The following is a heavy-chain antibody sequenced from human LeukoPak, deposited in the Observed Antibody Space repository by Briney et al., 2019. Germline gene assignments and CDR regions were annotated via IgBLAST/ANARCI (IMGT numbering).Heavy chain of an antibody. J-gene: IGHJ4*02. CDR1: GFTFSSSA. V-gene: IGHV3-23*01. CDR3: AKDASYYPRYFDY. CDR2: ISASGGST. D-gene: IGHD3-10*01. Sequence: PGGSLRLSCAASGFTFSSSAMSWVRQVPGKGLEWVSGISASGGSTYYADSVRGRFTISRDNSKNTLYLQMNSLRAEDTAVYYCAKDASYYPRYFDYWGQGTLVTVSS.